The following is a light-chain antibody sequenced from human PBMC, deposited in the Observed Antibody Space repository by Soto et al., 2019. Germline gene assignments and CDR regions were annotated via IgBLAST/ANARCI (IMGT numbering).Light chain of an antibody. Sequence: QPVLTQSPSASASLGASVKLTCTLSSGHSSYAIAWYQQQPEKGPRYLMKLNSDGSHSKGDGIPDRFSGSSSGAERYLTISSLQSEDEADYYCQTWGTGYLVFGGGTKLTVL. CDR1: SGHSSYA. J-gene: IGLJ3*02. CDR2: LNSDGSH. V-gene: IGLV4-69*01. CDR3: QTWGTGYLV.